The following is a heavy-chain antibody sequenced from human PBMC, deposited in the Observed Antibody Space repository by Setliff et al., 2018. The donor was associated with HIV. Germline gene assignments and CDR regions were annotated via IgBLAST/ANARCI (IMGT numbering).Heavy chain of an antibody. D-gene: IGHD2-21*02. V-gene: IGHV3-48*03. CDR3: ARSDWELQRGLWYYYYYCMDV. J-gene: IGHJ6*03. CDR2: ISSSGSLI. Sequence: GESLKISCAASGFTFSSYEMNWVRQAPGKGLEWVSYISSSGSLIYYADSVKGRFTISRDNAKNSLYLQMNSLRAEDTAVYYCARSDWELQRGLWYYYYYCMDVWGKGTTVTVSS. CDR1: GFTFSSYE.